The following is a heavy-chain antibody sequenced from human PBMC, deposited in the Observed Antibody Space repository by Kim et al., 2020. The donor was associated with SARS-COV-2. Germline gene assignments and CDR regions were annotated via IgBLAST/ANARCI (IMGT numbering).Heavy chain of an antibody. Sequence: GGSLRLSCAASGFTFSSYWMSWVRQAPGKGLEWVANIKQDGSEKYYVDSVKGRFTISRDNAKNSLYLQMNSLRAEDTAVYYCARDRITMILGPLYGMDVWGQETTVTVSS. D-gene: IGHD3-22*01. J-gene: IGHJ6*02. CDR2: IKQDGSEK. CDR3: ARDRITMILGPLYGMDV. V-gene: IGHV3-7*01. CDR1: GFTFSSYW.